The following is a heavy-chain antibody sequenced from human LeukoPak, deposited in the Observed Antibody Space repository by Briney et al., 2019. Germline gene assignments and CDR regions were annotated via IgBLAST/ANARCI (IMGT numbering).Heavy chain of an antibody. D-gene: IGHD2-2*01. CDR3: ARDTKYAFDN. J-gene: IGHJ4*02. V-gene: IGHV3-48*01. Sequence: GGSLRLSCAASGFTFSDYSMNWVRQAPGKGLEWISYVGISSGNTKYADSVKGRSTISGDKAKNSLYLQMNSLRVEDTAVYYCARDTKYAFDNWGQGTLVTVSS. CDR2: VGISSGNT. CDR1: GFTFSDYS.